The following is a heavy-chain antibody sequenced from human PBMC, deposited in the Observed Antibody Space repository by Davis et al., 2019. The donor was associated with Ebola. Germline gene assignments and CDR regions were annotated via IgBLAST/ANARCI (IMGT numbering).Heavy chain of an antibody. J-gene: IGHJ6*02. CDR1: VITLSSYA. V-gene: IGHV3-23*01. CDR2: ISGSGGST. Sequence: PGGSLRLSCTDSVITLSSYAMTCVRQAPGKGLEWVSAISGSGGSTYYADSVKGRFTISRDNAKNTLYLQMNSLRAEDTAVYYCARDRYYTIDVWGQGTTVTVSS. D-gene: IGHD3-10*01. CDR3: ARDRYYTIDV.